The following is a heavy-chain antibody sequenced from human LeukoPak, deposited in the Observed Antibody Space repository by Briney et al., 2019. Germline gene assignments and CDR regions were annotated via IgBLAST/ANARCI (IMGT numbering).Heavy chain of an antibody. Sequence: ASVKVSCKASGYTFTGYYMHWVRQAPGQGLEWMGWINPNSGDTNYAQKFQGRVTMTRDMSTSTVYMELSSLRSEGTAVYYCTRGDIVVNYYMDVWGKGTTVTVSS. CDR2: INPNSGDT. J-gene: IGHJ6*03. CDR1: GYTFTGYY. CDR3: TRGDIVVNYYMDV. V-gene: IGHV1-2*02. D-gene: IGHD2-2*01.